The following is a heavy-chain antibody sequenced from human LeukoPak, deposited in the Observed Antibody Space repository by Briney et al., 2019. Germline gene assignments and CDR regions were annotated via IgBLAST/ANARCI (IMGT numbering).Heavy chain of an antibody. Sequence: SQTLSLTCAISGDSVSSNSAAWNWIRQSPSRGLEWLGRTYYRSKWYNDYAVSVKSRITINPDTSKNQFSLQLNSVTPEDTAVYYCARDHYYDSSGYEGLFDYWGQGTLVTVSS. D-gene: IGHD3-22*01. J-gene: IGHJ4*02. V-gene: IGHV6-1*01. CDR3: ARDHYYDSSGYEGLFDY. CDR1: GDSVSSNSAA. CDR2: TYYRSKWYN.